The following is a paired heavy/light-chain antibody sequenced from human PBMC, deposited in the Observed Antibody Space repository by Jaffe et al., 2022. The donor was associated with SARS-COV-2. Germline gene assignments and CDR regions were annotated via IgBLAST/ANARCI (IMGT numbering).Heavy chain of an antibody. D-gene: IGHD6-19*01. Sequence: QVQVVESGGGVVQPGRSLRLSCAASGFTFSSYIMHWVRQSPGKGLEWVAVISYDGSDKYYADSVKGRFTISRDDSKNTLYLQVNSLRAEDTAVYYCARENTSGWYQRNTYYFDFWGQGALVTVSS. CDR3: ARENTSGWYQRNTYYFDF. CDR1: GFTFSSYI. CDR2: ISYDGSDK. J-gene: IGHJ4*02. V-gene: IGHV3-30*04.
Light chain of an antibody. CDR2: GNN. CDR3: QSYDSSLSGYV. Sequence: QSVLTQPPSVSGAPGQRVTISCTGSSSNFGAGYDVHWYQQLPGTAPKLLIYGNNNRPSGVPDRFSGSKSGTSASLAITGLQAEDEADYYCQSYDSSLSGYVFGTGTKVTVL. CDR1: SSNFGAGYD. V-gene: IGLV1-40*01. J-gene: IGLJ1*01.